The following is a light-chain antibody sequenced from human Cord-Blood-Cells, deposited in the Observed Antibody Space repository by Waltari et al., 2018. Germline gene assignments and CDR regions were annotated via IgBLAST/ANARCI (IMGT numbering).Light chain of an antibody. CDR2: WAS. Sequence: DIVLTQSPDSLAVWLGERATINCKSSQSVLYSSNNKNYLAWYQQKPGQPPNLLIYWASTRESGVPDRFSGSGSGTDFTLTISSLQAEDVAVYYCQQYYSIPFTFGPGTKVDI. CDR1: QSVLYSSNNKNY. CDR3: QQYYSIPFT. J-gene: IGKJ3*01. V-gene: IGKV4-1*01.